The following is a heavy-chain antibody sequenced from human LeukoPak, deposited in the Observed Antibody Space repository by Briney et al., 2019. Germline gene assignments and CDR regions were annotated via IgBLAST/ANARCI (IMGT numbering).Heavy chain of an antibody. D-gene: IGHD6-13*01. Sequence: GRSLRLSCAASGFTLSSYAMHWVRQAPGKGLEWVAVISYDGSNKYYADSVKGRFTISRDNSKNTLYLQMNSLRAEDAAVYYCARNQGSATGTRYYYYYYMDVWGKGTTVTVYS. CDR1: GFTLSSYA. CDR2: ISYDGSNK. CDR3: ARNQGSATGTRYYYYYYMDV. V-gene: IGHV3-30*01. J-gene: IGHJ6*03.